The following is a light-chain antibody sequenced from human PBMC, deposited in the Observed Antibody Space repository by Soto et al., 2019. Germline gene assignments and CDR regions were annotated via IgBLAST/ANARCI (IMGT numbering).Light chain of an antibody. CDR2: EVT. CDR1: TRDVDYNR. V-gene: IGLV2-14*01. J-gene: IGLJ3*02. Sequence: QSVLTQPASVTGSPGQSITISCNGTTRDVDYNRVSWYQQYPGTAHKLMISEVTNRPSGVSARFSGSRSGNTASLTISGLQPEDEAHYYCSSYTVRRSWVFGGGTKVTVL. CDR3: SSYTVRRSWV.